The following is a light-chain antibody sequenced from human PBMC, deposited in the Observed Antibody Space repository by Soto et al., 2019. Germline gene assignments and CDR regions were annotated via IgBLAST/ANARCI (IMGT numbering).Light chain of an antibody. CDR2: TGS. CDR1: QAIDSW. J-gene: IGKJ1*01. V-gene: IGKV1-12*01. Sequence: DIQMTQSPSSVSASVGDRVTITCRASQAIDSWLAWYQQKPGEAPKLLIFTGSLLHSGVPPRFSGSGSGTDFTLTISSLQPEEFATYYCQQTLSFPQTFGQGTKV. CDR3: QQTLSFPQT.